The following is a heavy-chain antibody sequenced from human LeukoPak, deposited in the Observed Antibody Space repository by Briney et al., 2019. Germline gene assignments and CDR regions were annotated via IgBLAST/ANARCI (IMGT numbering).Heavy chain of an antibody. V-gene: IGHV4-59*08. CDR2: IYYSGST. Sequence: SSETLSLTCTVSGGSISSYYWSWIRQPPGKGLEWIGYIYYSGSTNYNPSLKSRVTISVDTSKNQFSLKLSSVTAADTAVYYCARLRDYYGSGSPYYGMDVWGQGTTVTVSS. CDR3: ARLRDYYGSGSPYYGMDV. CDR1: GGSISSYY. J-gene: IGHJ6*02. D-gene: IGHD3-10*01.